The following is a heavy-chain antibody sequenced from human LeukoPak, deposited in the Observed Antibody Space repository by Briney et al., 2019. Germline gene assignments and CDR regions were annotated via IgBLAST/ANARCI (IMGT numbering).Heavy chain of an antibody. Sequence: GASVKVSCKASGGTFSSYTISWVRQAPGQGLEWMGWINPNSGGTNYAQKFQGRVTMTRDTSISTAYMELSSLRSDDTAVYYCASWDGYYDSSGPYYFDYWGQGTLVTVSS. V-gene: IGHV1-2*02. D-gene: IGHD3-22*01. CDR2: INPNSGGT. CDR3: ASWDGYYDSSGPYYFDY. CDR1: GGTFSSYT. J-gene: IGHJ4*02.